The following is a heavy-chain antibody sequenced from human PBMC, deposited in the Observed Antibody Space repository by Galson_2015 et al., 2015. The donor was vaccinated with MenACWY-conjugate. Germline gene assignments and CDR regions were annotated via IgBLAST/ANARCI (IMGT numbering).Heavy chain of an antibody. CDR3: ALSITMFDY. J-gene: IGHJ4*02. D-gene: IGHD3-3*01. CDR1: GFRFSTYW. V-gene: IGHV3-7*03. CDR2: IKEDGSEK. Sequence: SLRLSCAASGFRFSTYWVSWVRQAPGKGLEWVANIKEDGSEKYYVDSVKGRFTISRDNAKNSLYLQMNSLRAEDTAVYYCALSITMFDYWGQGTLVTVSS.